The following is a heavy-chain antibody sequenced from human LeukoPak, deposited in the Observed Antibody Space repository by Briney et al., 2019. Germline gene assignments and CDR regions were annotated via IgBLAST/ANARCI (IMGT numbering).Heavy chain of an antibody. CDR3: ARVAPSGYYYMDV. CDR2: IDNSGST. CDR1: GGSISSYY. Sequence: LETLSLTCTVSGGSISSYYWSWIRQPAGKGLEWIGRIDNSGSTNYNPSLKSRVTISVDKSKNQFSLKMSSVTAADTAVYYCARVAPSGYYYMDVWGKGTTVTVSS. D-gene: IGHD6-25*01. J-gene: IGHJ6*03. V-gene: IGHV4-4*07.